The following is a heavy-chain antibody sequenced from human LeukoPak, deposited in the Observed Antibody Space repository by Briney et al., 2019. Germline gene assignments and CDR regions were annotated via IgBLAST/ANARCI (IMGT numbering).Heavy chain of an antibody. Sequence: SETLSLTCAVYGGSFSGYYWSWIRQPPGKGLEWIGEINHSGSTNYNPSLKSRVTISVDTSKNQFSLKLSSVTAADTAVYYCARGPRLGEYQLLSGDGGVFDYWGQGTLVTVSS. CDR2: INHSGST. D-gene: IGHD2-2*01. V-gene: IGHV4-34*01. J-gene: IGHJ4*02. CDR3: ARGPRLGEYQLLSGDGGVFDY. CDR1: GGSFSGYY.